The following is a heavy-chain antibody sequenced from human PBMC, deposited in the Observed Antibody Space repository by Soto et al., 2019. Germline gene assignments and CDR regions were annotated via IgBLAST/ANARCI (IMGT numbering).Heavy chain of an antibody. CDR1: GYTLTELS. V-gene: IGHV1-24*01. CDR2: FDPEDGET. Sequence: EASVKVSCKVSGYTLTELSMHWVRQAPGKGLEWMGGFDPEDGETIYAQKFQGRVIMTRDTSTNTAYMELSRLRSEDTAVYYCARGSYRGYCSGGSCYSDFDYWGQGTPVTVSS. CDR3: ARGSYRGYCSGGSCYSDFDY. J-gene: IGHJ4*02. D-gene: IGHD2-15*01.